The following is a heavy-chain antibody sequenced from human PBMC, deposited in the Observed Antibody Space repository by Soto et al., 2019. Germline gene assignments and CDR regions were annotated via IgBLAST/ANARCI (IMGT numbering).Heavy chain of an antibody. CDR2: ISYDGSNK. CDR1: GFPFSSYG. CDR3: VGGQYYFDY. Sequence: QVQLVESGGGVVQPGRSLRLSCAASGFPFSSYGMHWVREAPGKGLEWVAVISYDGSNKYYADAVKGRFTISIANSASQPYLQINSLKPEDTALFYCVGGQYYFDYRGQGTLVTVSP. D-gene: IGHD3-10*01. J-gene: IGHJ4*02. V-gene: IGHV3-30*03.